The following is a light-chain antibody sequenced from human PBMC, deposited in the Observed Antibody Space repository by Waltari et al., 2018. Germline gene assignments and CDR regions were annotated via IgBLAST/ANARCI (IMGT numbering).Light chain of an antibody. CDR3: QSADSSGTYPRVV. Sequence: SYELTQPPSVSVSPGQTARITCSGDALPKHYAYWYQQKHGQAPGLVIYKDSERPSGIPERFSGSRSGTTVTLTISGVQAEDEADYYCQSADSSGTYPRVVFGGGTKLTVL. CDR2: KDS. CDR1: ALPKHY. J-gene: IGLJ2*01. V-gene: IGLV3-25*03.